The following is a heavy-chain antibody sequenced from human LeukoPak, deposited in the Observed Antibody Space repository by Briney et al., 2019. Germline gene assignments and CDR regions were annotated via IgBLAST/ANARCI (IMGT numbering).Heavy chain of an antibody. CDR2: FSRSGPDT. J-gene: IGHJ4*02. CDR1: GFTFGSSA. CDR3: AKGSLGSWYYFDY. V-gene: IGHV3-23*01. D-gene: IGHD6-13*01. Sequence: GGSLRLSCPASGFTFGSSAMSWVRQAPGKGPEWVSTFSRSGPDTYYADSVKGRFTIFRDNSKNKLYLQMNSLRAEDTAVYYCAKGSLGSWYYFDYWGQGTLVTVYS.